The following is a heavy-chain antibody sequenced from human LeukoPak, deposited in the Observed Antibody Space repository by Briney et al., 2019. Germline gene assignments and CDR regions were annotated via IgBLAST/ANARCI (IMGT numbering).Heavy chain of an antibody. V-gene: IGHV3-30*04. CDR1: GFTFTGHS. D-gene: IGHD3-10*01. J-gene: IGHJ6*03. CDR3: AREQYYYGSGSYYNNHLNYYYYYMDV. Sequence: GGSLRLSCVASGFTFTGHSMHWVRQAPGKGLEWVAVVAHDEKTIFYADSLKGRFTVSRDNSKNTVYLHMNSLRDEDTAVYYCAREQYYYGSGSYYNNHLNYYYYYMDVWGKGTTVTVSS. CDR2: VAHDEKTI.